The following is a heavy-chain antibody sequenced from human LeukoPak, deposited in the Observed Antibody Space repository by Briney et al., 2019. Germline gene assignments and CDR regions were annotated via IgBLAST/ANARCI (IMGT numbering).Heavy chain of an antibody. CDR1: GGSFSGYY. CDR2: INHSGST. D-gene: IGHD3-3*01. V-gene: IGHV4-34*01. CDR3: ARWETYYDFWSGYSNWFDP. Sequence: SSETLSLTCAVYGGSFSGYYWSWIRQPPGKGLEWIGEINHSGSTNYNPSLKSRVTISVDTSKNQFSLKLSSVTAADTAVYYCARWETYYDFWSGYSNWFDPWGQGTLVTVSS. J-gene: IGHJ5*02.